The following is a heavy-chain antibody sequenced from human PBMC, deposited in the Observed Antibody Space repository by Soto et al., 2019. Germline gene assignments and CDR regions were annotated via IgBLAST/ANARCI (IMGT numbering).Heavy chain of an antibody. CDR3: ARVLFGRGNWFDP. D-gene: IGHD3-3*01. J-gene: IGHJ5*02. CDR2: IYYSGST. V-gene: IGHV4-59*01. Sequence: SDTLSLTSTVSGDFLSSYYWSWIRQSPVKGLEWIGYIYYSGSTNYNPSLKSRVTISVDTSKNQFSLKLSSVTAADTAVYHCARVLFGRGNWFDPWGQGTLVTSPQ. CDR1: GDFLSSYY.